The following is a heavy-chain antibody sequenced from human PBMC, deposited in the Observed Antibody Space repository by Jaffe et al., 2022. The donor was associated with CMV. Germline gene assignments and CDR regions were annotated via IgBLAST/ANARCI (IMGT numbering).Heavy chain of an antibody. CDR2: MYYTGSS. D-gene: IGHD2-21*02. Sequence: QMQLEESGPGLVNPSETLSLTCTVSGGSVSGSDYYWSWIRQHPERGLELIGYMYYTGSSLYTPSLKSRVTISVDTSNNQFSLKLRSVTAADTAVYYCARVQTYVRCGGDCGFDLWGRGTMVTVSS. V-gene: IGHV4-31*03. CDR3: ARVQTYVRCGGDCGFDL. CDR1: GGSVSGSDYY. J-gene: IGHJ3*01.